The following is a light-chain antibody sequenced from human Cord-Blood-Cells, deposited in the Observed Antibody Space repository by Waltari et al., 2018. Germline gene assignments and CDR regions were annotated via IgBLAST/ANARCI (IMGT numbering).Light chain of an antibody. V-gene: IGKV4-1*01. J-gene: IGKJ4*01. Sequence: DIVMTQSPDSLAVSLGERATINCKSSQSVLYSSNNKNYLAWYQQKPGQPPKMLIYWAATRDSGVPDRFSGSGSGTDFTLTISSLQAEDVAVYYCQQYYSTLQTFGGGTKVEIK. CDR3: QQYYSTLQT. CDR2: WAA. CDR1: QSVLYSSNNKNY.